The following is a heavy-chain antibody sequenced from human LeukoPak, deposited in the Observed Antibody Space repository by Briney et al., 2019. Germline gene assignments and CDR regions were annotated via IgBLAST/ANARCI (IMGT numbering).Heavy chain of an antibody. J-gene: IGHJ3*02. D-gene: IGHD3-10*01. V-gene: IGHV3-30-3*01. CDR2: ISYDGSNK. CDR1: GFTFSSYA. Sequence: GRSLRLSCAASGFTFSSYAMHWVRQAPGKGLEWVAVISYDGSNKYYADSVKGRFTVSRGNSKNTLYLQMNSLRAEDTAVYYCARDRRLLWFGEGAFDIWGQGTLVTVSS. CDR3: ARDRRLLWFGEGAFDI.